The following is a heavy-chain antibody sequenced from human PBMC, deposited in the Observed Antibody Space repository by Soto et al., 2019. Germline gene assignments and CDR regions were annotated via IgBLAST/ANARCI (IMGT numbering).Heavy chain of an antibody. CDR3: TRDPYGGSRYYFDA. V-gene: IGHV3-33*01. J-gene: IGHJ4*02. CDR2: IWYDGSNK. Sequence: GGSLRLSCAASGFSFSNYAMHWVRQAPGKGLEWVAVIWYDGSNKYYADSVKGRFTISKDNSQTTVYLQMNSLRAEDSAVYYCTRDPYGGSRYYFDAWGQGTLVTVSS. CDR1: GFSFSNYA. D-gene: IGHD1-26*01.